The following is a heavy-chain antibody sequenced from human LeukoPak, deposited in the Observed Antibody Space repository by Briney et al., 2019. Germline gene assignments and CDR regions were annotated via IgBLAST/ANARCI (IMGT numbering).Heavy chain of an antibody. D-gene: IGHD1-26*01. V-gene: IGHV3-23*01. CDR2: ISSSASSK. CDR1: GFTFNNYA. Sequence: PGGSLRLSCAASGFTFNNYAMNWVRQAPGKGLEWVSAISSSASSKYYADSVKGRFTISRDNSKDTLYLQMNSLRAEDTAMYYCAKGMYSGTYAPSDYWGQGTLVTVSS. CDR3: AKGMYSGTYAPSDY. J-gene: IGHJ4*02.